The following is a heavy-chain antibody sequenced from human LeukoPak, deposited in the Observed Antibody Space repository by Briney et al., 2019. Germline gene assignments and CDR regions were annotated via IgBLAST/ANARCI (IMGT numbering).Heavy chain of an antibody. Sequence: GGSLRLSCAASGFTFDDYAMHWVRQAPGKGLEWVSGISWNSGSIGYADSVKGRFTISRDNAKNSLYLQMNSLRAEDTALYYCAKVFRSYYYYYMDVWGKGTTVTVSS. V-gene: IGHV3-9*01. J-gene: IGHJ6*03. CDR2: ISWNSGSI. CDR3: AKVFRSYYYYYMDV. D-gene: IGHD3-10*01. CDR1: GFTFDDYA.